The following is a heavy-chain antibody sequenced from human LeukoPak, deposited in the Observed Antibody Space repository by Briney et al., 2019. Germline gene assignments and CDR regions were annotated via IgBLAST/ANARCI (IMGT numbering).Heavy chain of an antibody. CDR1: GYTFTNYG. J-gene: IGHJ5*02. CDR2: INPNSGGT. CDR3: ARGFVWFGESYNWFDP. V-gene: IGHV1-2*02. D-gene: IGHD3-10*01. Sequence: ASVRVSCKPSGYTFTNYGINWVRQAPGQGLEWMGWINPNSGGTNYAQKFQGRVTMTRDTSIGTAYMELSRLRSDDTAVYYCARGFVWFGESYNWFDPWGQGTLVTVSS.